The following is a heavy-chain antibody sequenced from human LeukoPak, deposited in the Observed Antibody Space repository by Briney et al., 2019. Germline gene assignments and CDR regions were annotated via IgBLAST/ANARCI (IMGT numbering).Heavy chain of an antibody. Sequence: ASLKVSCKASVYTFTGYYMHWVRQAPGQGLEWMGWINPNSGGTNYAQKFQGRVTMTRDTSISTAYMELSRLRSDDTAVYYCARAESNYDILTGYYSWDSGNDYWGQGTLVTVSS. D-gene: IGHD3-9*01. V-gene: IGHV1-2*02. CDR1: VYTFTGYY. CDR3: ARAESNYDILTGYYSWDSGNDY. J-gene: IGHJ4*02. CDR2: INPNSGGT.